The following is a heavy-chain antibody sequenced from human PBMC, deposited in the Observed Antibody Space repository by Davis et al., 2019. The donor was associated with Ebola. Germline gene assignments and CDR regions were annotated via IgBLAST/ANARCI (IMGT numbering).Heavy chain of an antibody. V-gene: IGHV4-4*02. J-gene: IGHJ6*04. CDR3: ARVRAKPYYYYGMDV. CDR2: IYHSGST. Sequence: SETLSLTCAVSGGSISSSNWWSWVRQPPGKGLAWIGEIYHSGSTNYNPSLKSRVTISVDKSKNQFSLKLSSVTAADTAVYYCARVRAKPYYYYGMDVWGKGTTVTVSS. D-gene: IGHD4-17*01. CDR1: GGSISSSNW.